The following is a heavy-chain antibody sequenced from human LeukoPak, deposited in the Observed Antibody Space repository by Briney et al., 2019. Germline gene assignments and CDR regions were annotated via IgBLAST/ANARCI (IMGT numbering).Heavy chain of an antibody. CDR3: ARLTAWTTTNFDF. J-gene: IGHJ4*02. D-gene: IGHD1-26*01. V-gene: IGHV4-59*08. Sequence: SETLSLTCTVSGGSISSYYWSWLRQPPGKGLEWIGYIYYSGSTNYNPSLKSRVTISVDTSKNQFSLKLSSVTAADTAVYYCARLTAWTTTNFDFWGQGTLVTVSS. CDR1: GGSISSYY. CDR2: IYYSGST.